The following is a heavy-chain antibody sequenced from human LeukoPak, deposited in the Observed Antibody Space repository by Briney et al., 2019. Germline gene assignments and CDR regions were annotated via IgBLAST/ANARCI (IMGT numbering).Heavy chain of an antibody. CDR1: GYTFTGYY. D-gene: IGHD3-10*01. V-gene: IGHV1-2*02. CDR2: INPNSGGT. Sequence: ASVTVSCKASGYTFTGYYMHWVRQAPGQGLEWVGWINPNSGGTNYAQKFQGRVTMTRDTSISTAYMELSRLRADDTAVYYCARDPRGCYYMDVWGKGTTVTISS. J-gene: IGHJ6*03. CDR3: ARDPRGCYYMDV.